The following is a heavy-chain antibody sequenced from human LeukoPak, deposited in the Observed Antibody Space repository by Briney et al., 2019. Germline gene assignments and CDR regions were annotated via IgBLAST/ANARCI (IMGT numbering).Heavy chain of an antibody. J-gene: IGHJ4*02. V-gene: IGHV3-21*01. Sequence: GALRLSCAAAGIIISNYYMTWGRQSPGKGLGWVSSIDSRSKYIHDIDSVQGRFTISRDNAKNSLYLQMNNLRAEDTAVYYCATFDGLTAISYWGQGSLVTVSS. CDR3: ATFDGLTAISY. D-gene: IGHD2-21*02. CDR1: GIIISNYY. CDR2: IDSRSKYI.